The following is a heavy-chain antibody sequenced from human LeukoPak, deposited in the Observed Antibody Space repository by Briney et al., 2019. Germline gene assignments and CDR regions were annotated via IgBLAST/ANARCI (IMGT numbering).Heavy chain of an antibody. V-gene: IGHV1-2*02. CDR2: INPNSGGT. D-gene: IGHD3-10*01. CDR3: ARGPERITMVRGVIRTTLDY. CDR1: GYTFTGYY. Sequence: ASVTVSCTASGYTFTGYYMHWVRQAPGQGLEWMGWINPNSGGTNYAQKFQGRVTMTRDTSISTAYMELSRLRSDDTAVYYCARGPERITMVRGVIRTTLDYWGQGTLVTVSS. J-gene: IGHJ4*02.